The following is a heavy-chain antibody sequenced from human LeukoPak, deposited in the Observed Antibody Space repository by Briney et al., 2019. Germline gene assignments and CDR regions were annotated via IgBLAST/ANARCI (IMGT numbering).Heavy chain of an antibody. CDR2: ISSSSSYI. J-gene: IGHJ6*02. CDR1: GFTFSSYS. V-gene: IGHV3-21*01. CDR3: ARELGYCSSTSCYGYYYGMDV. Sequence: GGSLRLSCAASGFTFSSYSMNWVRQAPGKGLEWVSSISSSSSYIYYADSVKGRFPISRDNAKNSLYLQMNSLRAEDTAVYYCARELGYCSSTSCYGYYYGMDVWGQGTTVTVSS. D-gene: IGHD2-2*01.